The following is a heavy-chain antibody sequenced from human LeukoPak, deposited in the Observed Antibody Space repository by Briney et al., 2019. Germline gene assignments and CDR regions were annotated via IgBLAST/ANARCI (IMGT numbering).Heavy chain of an antibody. Sequence: GGSLRLSCSASGFTFSNYDIHWVRQATGKGLEWVSAIGSSGDTYYIDSVKGRFTISRESAKNSLYLQMNSLRAEDTAVYYCAKEEKAVASGGGIDYWGQGTLVTVSS. CDR3: AKEEKAVASGGGIDY. J-gene: IGHJ4*02. D-gene: IGHD6-19*01. CDR1: GFTFSNYD. V-gene: IGHV3-13*01. CDR2: IGSSGDT.